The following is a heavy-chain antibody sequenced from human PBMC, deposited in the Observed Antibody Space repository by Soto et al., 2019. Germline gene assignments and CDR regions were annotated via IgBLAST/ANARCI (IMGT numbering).Heavy chain of an antibody. CDR2: IYYRGST. Sequence: SETLSPTCTVTSGSIRSSSYYWGWIRQPPGKGLEWIGSIYYRGSTYYNPSLKSRVTISVDTSKNQFSLELSSVTAADTAVDDCARRPETYYYDSSGYYYLRSFDYWGQGTLVTVS. J-gene: IGHJ4*02. V-gene: IGHV4-39*01. D-gene: IGHD3-22*01. CDR3: ARRPETYYYDSSGYYYLRSFDY. CDR1: SGSIRSSSYY.